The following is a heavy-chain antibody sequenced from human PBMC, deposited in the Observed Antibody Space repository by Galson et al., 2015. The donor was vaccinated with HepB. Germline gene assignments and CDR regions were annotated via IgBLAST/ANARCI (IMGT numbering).Heavy chain of an antibody. CDR3: ARGLVVAQRGAFDI. J-gene: IGHJ3*02. V-gene: IGHV1-69*13. CDR1: GGTFSSYA. CDR2: IIPIFGTA. D-gene: IGHD2-15*01. Sequence: SVKVSCKASGGTFSSYAISWVRQAPGQGLEWMGGIIPIFGTANYAQKFQGRVTITADESTSTAYMELSSLRSEDTAVYYCARGLVVAQRGAFDIWGQGTMVTVSS.